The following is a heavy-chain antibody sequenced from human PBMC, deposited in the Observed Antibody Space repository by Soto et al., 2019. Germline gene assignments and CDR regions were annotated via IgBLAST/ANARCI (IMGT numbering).Heavy chain of an antibody. J-gene: IGHJ5*02. D-gene: IGHD6-19*01. V-gene: IGHV1-2*02. CDR1: GYTFTGYY. Sequence: ASVKVSCKASGYTFTGYYMHWVRQAPGQGLEWMGWINPNSGGTNYAQKFQGRVTMTRDTSISTAYMELSRLRSDDTAVYYCARGGAWVAVAGTGSWFDPWGQGTLVTVSS. CDR3: ARGGAWVAVAGTGSWFDP. CDR2: INPNSGGT.